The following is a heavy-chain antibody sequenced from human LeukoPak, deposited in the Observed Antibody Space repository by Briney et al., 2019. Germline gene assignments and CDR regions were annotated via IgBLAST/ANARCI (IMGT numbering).Heavy chain of an antibody. CDR1: GYIFTDYG. J-gene: IGHJ4*02. Sequence: GASVKVSCKASGYIFTDYGITWVRQAPGQGLEWMGWISGYNGNANYAQKFQGRVTMTTDTSTSTAYMELRSLRSDDTAVYYCARGNYYDSSGYHFFFDYWGQGTLVTVSS. CDR2: ISGYNGNA. D-gene: IGHD3-22*01. CDR3: ARGNYYDSSGYHFFFDY. V-gene: IGHV1-18*01.